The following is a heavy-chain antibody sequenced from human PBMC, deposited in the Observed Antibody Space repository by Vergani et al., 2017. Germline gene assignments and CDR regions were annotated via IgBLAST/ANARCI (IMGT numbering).Heavy chain of an antibody. CDR2: MNPKSGNT. CDR1: GYTFTSYE. CDR3: GRSPGGDASDI. J-gene: IGHJ3*02. D-gene: IGHD3-10*01. V-gene: IGHV1-8*01. Sequence: QVQLVPSGAEVKKPGASVKVSCKTSGYTFTSYEINWVRQATGQGLEWMGWMNPKSGNTDYAQKFQCRVIMTRNTSITTAYMELSSLRSEDTAVYYCGRSPGGDASDIWGQGTMVTVSS.